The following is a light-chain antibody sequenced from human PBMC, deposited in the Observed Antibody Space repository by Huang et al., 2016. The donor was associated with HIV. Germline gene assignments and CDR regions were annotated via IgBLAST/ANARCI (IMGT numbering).Light chain of an antibody. J-gene: IGKJ1*01. CDR1: QSLLHGNGHNY. CDR2: LGS. V-gene: IGKV2-28*01. CDR3: MQGLQSWT. Sequence: DIVMVQSPVSLSVTPGEAASITCRSSQSLLHGNGHNYLDWYRQKPGHSPQLLIYLGSTLASGVPDRFSGSGSGTDFTLKINRVEADDVGVYYCMQGLQSWTFGQGTKVEI.